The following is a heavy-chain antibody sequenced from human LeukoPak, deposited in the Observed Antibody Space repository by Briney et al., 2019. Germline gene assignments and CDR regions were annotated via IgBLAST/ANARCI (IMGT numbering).Heavy chain of an antibody. J-gene: IGHJ3*02. D-gene: IGHD1-26*01. CDR2: INPVFVTP. Sequence: GASVKVSRKVSGGPFSSYGLSWVRQAPGQGLEWMGGINPVFVTPHYAQKFQGRVSITTDESASTAYMELSSLRSEDTAVYYCARLGGGDAFDIWGQGTMVTVSS. V-gene: IGHV1-69*05. CDR3: ARLGGGDAFDI. CDR1: GGPFSSYG.